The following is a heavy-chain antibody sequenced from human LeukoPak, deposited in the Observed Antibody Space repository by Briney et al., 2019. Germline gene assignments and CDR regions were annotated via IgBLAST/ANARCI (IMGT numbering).Heavy chain of an antibody. D-gene: IGHD1-14*01. CDR3: AREVWGPEY. CDR2: IKQDGSDK. J-gene: IGHJ4*02. Sequence: PGGSLRLSCAASGFTFTKYWMTWVRQAPGRGLEWVGNIKQDGSDKNYMDSVKGRFTISRDNTKNSVYLQRSSLRAEDTVVYYCAREVWGPEYWGQGTLVTVSS. CDR1: GFTFTKYW. V-gene: IGHV3-7*01.